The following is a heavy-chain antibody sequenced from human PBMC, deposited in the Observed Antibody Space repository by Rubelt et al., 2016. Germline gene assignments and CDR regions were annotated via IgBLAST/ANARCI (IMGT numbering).Heavy chain of an antibody. CDR2: IWYDGSKE. V-gene: IGHV3-33*01. CDR3: AREGTRRYGMDV. D-gene: IGHD1-7*01. Sequence: GLEWVAAIWYDGSKEYYGDSVKGRFTISRDNAKNSLYLQMNSLRAEDTAVYYCAREGTRRYGMDVWGQGTTVTVSS. J-gene: IGHJ6*02.